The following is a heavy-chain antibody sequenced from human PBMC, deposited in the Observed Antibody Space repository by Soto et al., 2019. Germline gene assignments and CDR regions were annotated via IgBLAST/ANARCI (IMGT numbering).Heavy chain of an antibody. Sequence: QVQLQESGPGLVKPSGTLSLTCAVSGGSISSSNWWSWVRQPPGKGLEWIGEIYHSGSTNYNPSLKSRVTISVDKSNNQSSLTLSSVTDADTAVYYCARVSGSYYYGMDVWGKGTTVTVSS. CDR3: ARVSGSYYYGMDV. CDR2: IYHSGST. D-gene: IGHD3-10*01. V-gene: IGHV4-4*02. J-gene: IGHJ6*04. CDR1: GGSISSSNW.